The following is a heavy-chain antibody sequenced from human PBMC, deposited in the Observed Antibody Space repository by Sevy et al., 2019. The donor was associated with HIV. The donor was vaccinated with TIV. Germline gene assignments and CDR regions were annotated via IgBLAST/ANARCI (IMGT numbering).Heavy chain of an antibody. D-gene: IGHD2-2*01. Sequence: GGSLRLSCAASGFNFRTYNMNWVRQAPGKGLEWVSSVSSSSSYIYYADSVKGRFTISRDNAKTSLSLQMNSLRAEDTAVYYCARDYVLPATIDYYYCGMDVWGQGTTVTVSS. CDR1: GFNFRTYN. V-gene: IGHV3-21*01. CDR3: ARDYVLPATIDYYYCGMDV. J-gene: IGHJ6*02. CDR2: VSSSSSYI.